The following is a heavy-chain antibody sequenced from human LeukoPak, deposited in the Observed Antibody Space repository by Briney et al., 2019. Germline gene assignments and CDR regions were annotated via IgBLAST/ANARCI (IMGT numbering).Heavy chain of an antibody. Sequence: GGSLRLSCAASGFTFSSYWMHWVRQSPGKGLVWVSRIKTDGSDTYYADSVRGRFSISRDNAKNTLYLKMDRLSAEDTAVYFCARGDYSSHTLWGQGTLVTVSS. CDR1: GFTFSSYW. V-gene: IGHV3-74*01. D-gene: IGHD4-11*01. J-gene: IGHJ4*02. CDR3: ARGDYSSHTL. CDR2: IKTDGSDT.